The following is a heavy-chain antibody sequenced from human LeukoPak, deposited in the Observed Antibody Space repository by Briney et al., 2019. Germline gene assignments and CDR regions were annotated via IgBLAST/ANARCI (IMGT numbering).Heavy chain of an antibody. V-gene: IGHV2-5*02. J-gene: IGHJ4*02. D-gene: IGHD4-23*01. Sequence: ESGPTLVNPTQTLTLTCTFSGFSLSTSGVGVGWIRQPPGKALEWLALIYWDDDKRYSPSLKSRLTITKDTSKNQVVLTMTNMDPVDTATYYCASSPTDYGGNPKGGSFDYWGQGTLVTVSS. CDR1: GFSLSTSGVG. CDR3: ASSPTDYGGNPKGGSFDY. CDR2: IYWDDDK.